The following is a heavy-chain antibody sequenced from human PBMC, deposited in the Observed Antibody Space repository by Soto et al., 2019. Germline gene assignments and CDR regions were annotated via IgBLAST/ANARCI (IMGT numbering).Heavy chain of an antibody. J-gene: IGHJ4*02. Sequence: QVQLQESGPGLVKPSETLSLTCTVSGGSISSYYWSWIRQPPGKGLEWIGYIYYMGSTNYNPSLTRRXXIXVXXSKHQFSLKLSSVTAADTAVYYCARHGDYGDYFDYWGQGTLVTVSS. CDR1: GGSISSYY. CDR3: ARHGDYGDYFDY. V-gene: IGHV4-59*08. D-gene: IGHD4-17*01. CDR2: IYYMGST.